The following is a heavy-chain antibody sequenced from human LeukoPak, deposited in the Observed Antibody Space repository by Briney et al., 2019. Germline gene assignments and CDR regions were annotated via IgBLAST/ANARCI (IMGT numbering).Heavy chain of an antibody. CDR3: ARVQTYYYDGSGPRGYYYGMDV. CDR2: IWYDGSNK. CDR1: GFTFSSYG. D-gene: IGHD3-22*01. V-gene: IGHV3-33*01. J-gene: IGHJ6*02. Sequence: PGRSLRLSCAASGFTFSSYGMHWVRQAPGKGLEWVAVIWYDGSNKYYADSVKGRFTISRDNSKNTLYLQMNSLRAEDTAVYYCARVQTYYYDGSGPRGYYYGMDVWGQGTTVTVSS.